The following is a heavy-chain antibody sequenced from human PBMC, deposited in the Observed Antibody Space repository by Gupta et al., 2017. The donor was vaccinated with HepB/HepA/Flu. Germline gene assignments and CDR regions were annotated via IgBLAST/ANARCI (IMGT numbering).Heavy chain of an antibody. D-gene: IGHD2-15*01. J-gene: IGHJ4*02. CDR1: GFTFDDYA. CDR3: AKETHCSGGSCYRGFDY. CDR2: ISWNSGSI. V-gene: IGHV3-9*03. Sequence: EVQLVESGGGLVQPGRSLRLSCAASGFTFDDYAMHWVRQAPGKGLEWVSGISWNSGSIGYADSVKGRFTISRDNAKNSLYLQMNSLRAEDMALYYCAKETHCSGGSCYRGFDYWGQGTLVTVSS.